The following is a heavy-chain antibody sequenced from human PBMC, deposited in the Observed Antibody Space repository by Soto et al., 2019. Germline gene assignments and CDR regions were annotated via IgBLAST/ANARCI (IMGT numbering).Heavy chain of an antibody. Sequence: QVHLAESGGGVVQPGSSLRLSCAASGFTFGSYGTHWVRRAPGKGLEWVAVIWYDGSNKYYADSVKGRFTISRDNSKNTLFLQMNSLRGEDTAVYYCARAVYGDYESYYGMDVWGQGTTVTVSS. CDR3: ARAVYGDYESYYGMDV. J-gene: IGHJ6*02. CDR1: GFTFGSYG. V-gene: IGHV3-33*01. CDR2: IWYDGSNK. D-gene: IGHD4-17*01.